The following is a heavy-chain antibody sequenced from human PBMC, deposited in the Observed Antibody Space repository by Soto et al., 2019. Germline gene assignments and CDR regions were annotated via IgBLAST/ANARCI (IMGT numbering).Heavy chain of an antibody. D-gene: IGHD6-19*01. CDR1: GFTFSSYA. CDR2: ISYDGSNK. J-gene: IGHJ6*02. V-gene: IGHV3-30-3*01. Sequence: GGSLRLSCAASGFTFSSYAMHWVRQAPGKGLEWVAVISYDGSNKYYADSVKGRFTISRDNSKNTLYLQMNSLRAEDTAVYYCPREFSSGWYRYYYYGMDVWGQGTTVTVSS. CDR3: PREFSSGWYRYYYYGMDV.